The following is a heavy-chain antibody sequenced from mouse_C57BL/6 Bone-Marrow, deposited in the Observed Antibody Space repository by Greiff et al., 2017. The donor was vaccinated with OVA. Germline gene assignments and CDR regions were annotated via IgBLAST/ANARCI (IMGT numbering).Heavy chain of an antibody. CDR2: ISDGGRYT. CDR1: GFTFTSYS. Sequence: VQLLQSGAGLVKPGSSLKLSCPASGFTFTSYSMSWVRQTPEQLLSWVATISDGGRYTYYPDNVKGRFTISRDNAKNNLYLQMSHLKSEDTAVYYCARHYGNSFAYWGQGTLVTVSA. J-gene: IGHJ3*01. CDR3: ARHYGNSFAY. V-gene: IGHV5-4*01. D-gene: IGHD2-1*01.